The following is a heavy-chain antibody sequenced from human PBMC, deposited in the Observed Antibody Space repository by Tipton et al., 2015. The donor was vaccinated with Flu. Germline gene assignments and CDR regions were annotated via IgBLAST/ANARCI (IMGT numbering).Heavy chain of an antibody. CDR3: ARRYFDL. Sequence: TLSLTCSVSGDSIGSDYFWGWIRQPPGKGLQWIGNVHRSGNTYYNPSLTSRVTISVDKSKNQFSLRLTSVTAADTAVYYCARRYFDLWGRGTLVTVSS. V-gene: IGHV4-38-2*01. CDR2: VHRSGNT. CDR1: GDSIGSDYF. J-gene: IGHJ2*01.